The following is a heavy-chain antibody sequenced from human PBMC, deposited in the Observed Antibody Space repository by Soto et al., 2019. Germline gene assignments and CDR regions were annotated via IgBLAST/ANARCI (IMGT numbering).Heavy chain of an antibody. V-gene: IGHV1-24*01. J-gene: IGHJ3*02. CDR3: ATGLPSPKQWLIPDAFDI. CDR1: GYTLPELS. D-gene: IGHD6-19*01. CDR2: FDPEDGET. Sequence: QVQLVQSGAEVKKPGASVKVSCKVSGYTLPELSMHWVRQAPGKGLEWMGGFDPEDGETIYAQKFQGRVTMTEDTSTDTAYMELSSLRSDDTAVYYCATGLPSPKQWLIPDAFDIWGQGTMVTVSS.